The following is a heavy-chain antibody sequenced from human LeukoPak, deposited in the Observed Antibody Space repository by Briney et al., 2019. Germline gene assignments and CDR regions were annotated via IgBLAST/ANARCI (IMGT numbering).Heavy chain of an antibody. CDR1: GFTVSSNY. CDR2: IYSGGST. CDR3: ARDGTYYDFWSGIFKYGMDV. J-gene: IGHJ6*02. D-gene: IGHD3-3*01. V-gene: IGHV3-66*01. Sequence: GGSLRLSCAASGFTVSSNYMSWVRQAPGKGLEWVSVIYSGGSTYYADSVKGRFTISRDNSKNTLYLQMNSLRAEDTAVYYCARDGTYYDFWSGIFKYGMDVWGQGTTVTVSS.